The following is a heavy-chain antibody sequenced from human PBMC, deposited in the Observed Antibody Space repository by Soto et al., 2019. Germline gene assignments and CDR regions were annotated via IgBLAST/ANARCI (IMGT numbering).Heavy chain of an antibody. CDR3: ARGIRYCTNGVCSHYYGMDV. D-gene: IGHD2-8*01. CDR1: GGTFSSYS. Sequence: GASVKVSCKASGGTFSSYSISWVRQAPGQGLEWMGGIIPIFGTANFAQKFQGRVTITTDESTSTAYMELSSLRSEDTAVYYCARGIRYCTNGVCSHYYGMDVWGQGTTVTVPS. CDR2: IIPIFGTA. V-gene: IGHV1-69*05. J-gene: IGHJ6*02.